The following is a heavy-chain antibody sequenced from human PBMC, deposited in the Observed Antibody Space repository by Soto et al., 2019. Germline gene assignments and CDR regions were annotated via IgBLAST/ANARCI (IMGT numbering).Heavy chain of an antibody. D-gene: IGHD6-13*01. J-gene: IGHJ6*02. CDR1: GFSFSVYP. CDR3: ANLLNVAAAGTPHYYGVDV. V-gene: IGHV3-30*04. CDR2: ISFDGSKT. Sequence: VQLVESGGGVVRPGRSLRLSCAASGFSFSVYPMNWVRQAPGKGLEWVAFISFDGSKTDYSDFVKGRFTISRDNSKNTVSLQMNNLRPGDAAVYHCANLLNVAAAGTPHYYGVDVWGQGTTVTVS.